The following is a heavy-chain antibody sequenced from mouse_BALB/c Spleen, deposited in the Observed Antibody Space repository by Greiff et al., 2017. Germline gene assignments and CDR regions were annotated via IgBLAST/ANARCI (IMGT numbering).Heavy chain of an antibody. CDR3: ASPNWFAY. Sequence: VQLQQSGPELVKPGASVKISCKASGYTFTDYNMHWVKQSHGKSLEWIGYIYPYNGGTGYNQKFKSKATLTVDTSSSTAYMELRSLTSEDSAVYYCASPNWFAYWGQGTLVTVSA. V-gene: IGHV1S29*02. CDR2: IYPYNGGT. CDR1: GYTFTDYN. J-gene: IGHJ3*01.